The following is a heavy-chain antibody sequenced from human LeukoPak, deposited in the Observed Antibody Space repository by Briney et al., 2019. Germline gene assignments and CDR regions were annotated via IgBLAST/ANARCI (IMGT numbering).Heavy chain of an antibody. Sequence: PVGSLRLSCAASGFTFSSYSMNWVRQAPGKGLEWVSSISSSSSYIYYADSVKGRFTISRDNAKNSLYLQMNSLRAEDTAVYYCARARYSSGWAIDYWGQGTLVTVSS. V-gene: IGHV3-21*01. J-gene: IGHJ4*02. D-gene: IGHD6-19*01. CDR1: GFTFSSYS. CDR3: ARARYSSGWAIDY. CDR2: ISSSSSYI.